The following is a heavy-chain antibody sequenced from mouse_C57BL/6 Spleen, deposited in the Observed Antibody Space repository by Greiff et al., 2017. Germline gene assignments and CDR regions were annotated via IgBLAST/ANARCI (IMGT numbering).Heavy chain of an antibody. CDR1: GFNIKDYY. CDR2: IDPEDGET. J-gene: IGHJ4*01. D-gene: IGHD2-1*01. V-gene: IGHV14-2*01. CDR3: AREDYGNYDAMDY. Sequence: EVQLQQSGAELVKPGASVKLSCTASGFNIKDYYMHWVKQRTEQGLEWIGRIDPEDGETKYAPKFQGKATLTADTSSNTAYLQLSSLTSEDTAVYYCAREDYGNYDAMDYWGQGTSVTVSS.